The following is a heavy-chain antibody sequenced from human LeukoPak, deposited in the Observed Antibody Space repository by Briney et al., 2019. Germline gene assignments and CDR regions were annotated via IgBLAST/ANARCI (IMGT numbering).Heavy chain of an antibody. D-gene: IGHD5-18*01. V-gene: IGHV3-7*01. CDR2: IKQDGSEK. Sequence: GGSLSLSCAASGFTFSSYWMSWVRQAPGKGLEWVANIKQDGSEKYYVDSVKGRFTISRDNAKNSLYLQMNSLRAEDTAVYYCARSGYSYGRYNWFDPWGQGTLVTVSS. CDR1: GFTFSSYW. CDR3: ARSGYSYGRYNWFDP. J-gene: IGHJ5*02.